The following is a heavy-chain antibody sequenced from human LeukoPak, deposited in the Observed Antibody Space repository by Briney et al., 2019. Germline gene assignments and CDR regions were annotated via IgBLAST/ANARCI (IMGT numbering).Heavy chain of an antibody. CDR1: GYTFTTYY. J-gene: IGHJ4*02. CDR2: INPSGGST. D-gene: IGHD3-10*01. Sequence: ASVKVSCKASGYTFTTYYIHWVRQAPGQGLEWMGIINPSGGSTNYAQKFQGRVTMTRDTSISTAYMELSRLRSDDTAVYYCARERGYGSGSYDYWGQGTLVTVSS. CDR3: ARERGYGSGSYDY. V-gene: IGHV1-46*01.